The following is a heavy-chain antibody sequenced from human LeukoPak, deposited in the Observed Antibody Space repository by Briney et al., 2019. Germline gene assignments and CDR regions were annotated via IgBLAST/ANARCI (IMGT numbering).Heavy chain of an antibody. CDR3: ARHMGLGYTYFYPYFDH. J-gene: IGHJ4*01. CDR2: IYYSGST. D-gene: IGHD1-1*01. V-gene: IGHV4-59*08. CDR1: GGSISSYY. Sequence: PSETLSLTCTVSGGSISSYYWSWIRQPPGKGLEWIGYIYYSGSTNYNPSLKSRVTISVDTSKNQFSLKLSSVTAADTAVYYCARHMGLGYTYFYPYFDHWGQGTLVTVSS.